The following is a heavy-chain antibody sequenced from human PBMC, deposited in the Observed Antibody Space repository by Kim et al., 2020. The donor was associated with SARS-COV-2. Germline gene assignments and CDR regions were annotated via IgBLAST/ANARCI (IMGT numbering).Heavy chain of an antibody. V-gene: IGHV4-31*03. CDR2: IYYSGST. Sequence: SETLSLTCTVSGGSISSGGYYWSWIRQHPGKGLEWIGYIYYSGSTYYNPSLKSRVTISVDTSKNQFSLKLSSVTAAETAVYYCARVARITIFGVVNSAFDIGGQGTRVTVSS. D-gene: IGHD3-3*01. CDR1: GGSISSGGYY. CDR3: ARVARITIFGVVNSAFDI. J-gene: IGHJ3*02.